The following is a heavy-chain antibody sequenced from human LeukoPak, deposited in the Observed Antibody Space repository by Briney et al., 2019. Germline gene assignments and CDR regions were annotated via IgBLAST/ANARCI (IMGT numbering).Heavy chain of an antibody. CDR3: ARVATFYCTNGVCYTGPHFDY. D-gene: IGHD2-8*01. CDR1: GGSISSSSYY. Sequence: PSETLSLTCTVSGGSISSSSYYWGWIRQPPGKGLEWIGSIYYSGSTYYNPSLKSRVTISVDTSKDQFSLKLSSVTAADTAVYYCARVATFYCTNGVCYTGPHFDYWGQGTLVTVSS. V-gene: IGHV4-39*07. J-gene: IGHJ4*02. CDR2: IYYSGST.